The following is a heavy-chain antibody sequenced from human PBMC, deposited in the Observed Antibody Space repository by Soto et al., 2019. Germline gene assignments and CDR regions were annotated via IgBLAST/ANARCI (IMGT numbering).Heavy chain of an antibody. CDR3: AKDADSGLIIYYFDS. CDR1: GFSFNNYA. CDR2: VSFDGTNQ. Sequence: QVQLVESGGGVVQPGTSLRLSCAASGFSFNNYAIHWVRQAPGRGLEWVAVVSFDGTNQYYADSLKGRFFISRDKSRNTVYLQMNNLRPEDTAVYYCAKDADSGLIIYYFDSWGQGTLVTVSS. V-gene: IGHV3-30*14. D-gene: IGHD3-10*01. J-gene: IGHJ4*02.